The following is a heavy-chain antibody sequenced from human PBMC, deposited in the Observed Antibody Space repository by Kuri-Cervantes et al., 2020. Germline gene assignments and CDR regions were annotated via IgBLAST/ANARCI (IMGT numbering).Heavy chain of an antibody. Sequence: GSLKISCAASGFTFSSYAMSWVRQAPGKGLERVSGISNIGDSTYYADSVKGRFTISRDNSKNTLYLQMNSPRAEDTAVYYCAKSNGSGSYSWIDLMLNKITQYYFDYWGQGTLVTVSS. CDR2: ISNIGDST. V-gene: IGHV3-23*01. CDR1: GFTFSSYA. J-gene: IGHJ4*02. D-gene: IGHD3-10*01. CDR3: AKSNGSGSYSWIDLMLNKITQYYFDY.